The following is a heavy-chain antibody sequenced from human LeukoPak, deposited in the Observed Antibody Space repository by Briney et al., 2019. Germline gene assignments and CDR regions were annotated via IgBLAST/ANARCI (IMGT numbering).Heavy chain of an antibody. V-gene: IGHV4-59*01. CDR3: ARERRAWGEDF. CDR2: ISNHGSA. Sequence: SETLSLTCTVSGASISSYYWSWIRQPPGKGLEWIGYISNHGSANYNPSLNSPVTISVGTSKNQFFLDLSSVTAADTAVYYCARERRAWGEDFWGQGTLVTVSS. CDR1: GASISSYY. J-gene: IGHJ4*02. D-gene: IGHD3-16*01.